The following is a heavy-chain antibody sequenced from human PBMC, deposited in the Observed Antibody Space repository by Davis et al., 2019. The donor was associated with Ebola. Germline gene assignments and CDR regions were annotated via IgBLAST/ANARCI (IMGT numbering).Heavy chain of an antibody. CDR3: AKPIGGYDSSGYSDF. CDR1: GFTFSSYA. Sequence: PGGSLRLSCAASGFTFSSYAMSWVRQAPGKGLEWVSAISGSGGSTYYADSVKGRFTISRDNSKNTLYLQRNSLRAEDTAVYYCAKPIGGYDSSGYSDFWGQGTLVTVSS. D-gene: IGHD3-22*01. V-gene: IGHV3-23*01. CDR2: ISGSGGST. J-gene: IGHJ4*02.